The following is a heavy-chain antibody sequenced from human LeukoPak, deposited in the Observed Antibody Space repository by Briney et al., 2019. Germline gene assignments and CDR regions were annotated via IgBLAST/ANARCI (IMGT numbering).Heavy chain of an antibody. J-gene: IGHJ4*02. CDR1: GFPFSSYW. Sequence: GGSLRLSCAASGFPFSSYWMSWVRQAPGKGLEWVANIKQVGSEKFYVDSVKGRFTISRDNAKNSLYLQMNSLRAEDTAVYYCGGGLVRGPKDYWGQGPWSPSPQ. D-gene: IGHD3-10*01. CDR2: IKQVGSEK. CDR3: GGGLVRGPKDY. V-gene: IGHV3-7*01.